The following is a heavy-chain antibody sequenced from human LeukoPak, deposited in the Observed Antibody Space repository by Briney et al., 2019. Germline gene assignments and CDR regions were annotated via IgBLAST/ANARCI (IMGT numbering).Heavy chain of an antibody. D-gene: IGHD3-22*01. V-gene: IGHV1-18*01. CDR1: GYTFTSYG. Sequence: ASVKVSCKASGYTFTSYGISWVRQAPGQGLEWMGWISAYNGNTNYAQMLQGRVTMTTDTSTSTAYMELRSLRSDDTAVYYCARLPPDYYDSSGYYGSYFDYWGQGTLVTVSS. CDR3: ARLPPDYYDSSGYYGSYFDY. CDR2: ISAYNGNT. J-gene: IGHJ4*02.